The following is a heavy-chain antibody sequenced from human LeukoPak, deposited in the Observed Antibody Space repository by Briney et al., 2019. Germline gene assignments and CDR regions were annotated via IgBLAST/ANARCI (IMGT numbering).Heavy chain of an antibody. V-gene: IGHV3-53*01. CDR1: GLTASSNY. D-gene: IGHD3-10*01. Sequence: PGGSLRLSCAASGLTASSNYTSWVRQAPGKGLEWVSVIYSGGSTYYADSVKGRFTISRDNSKNTLYLQMNSLRAEDTAVYYCASGSGSYRTPYYYMDVWGTGTTVTVSS. CDR2: IYSGGST. J-gene: IGHJ6*03. CDR3: ASGSGSYRTPYYYMDV.